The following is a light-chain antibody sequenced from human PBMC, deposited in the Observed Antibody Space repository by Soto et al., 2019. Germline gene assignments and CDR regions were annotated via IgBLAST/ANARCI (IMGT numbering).Light chain of an antibody. Sequence: DIQMTQSPSTLSASVGDRVTITCRASQSISSWLAWYQQKPGKAPKLRIYKASILESGVPSRFSGSGSGTEFTLSIRSLQTDDFATYYRQQYNSYSHMYTFDQGTKVEIK. CDR1: QSISSW. CDR3: QQYNSYSHMYT. J-gene: IGKJ2*01. V-gene: IGKV1-5*03. CDR2: KAS.